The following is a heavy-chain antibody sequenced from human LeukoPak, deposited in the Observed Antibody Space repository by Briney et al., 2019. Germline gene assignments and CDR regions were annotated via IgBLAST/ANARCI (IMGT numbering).Heavy chain of an antibody. CDR3: AKDSEKYSSTWKAFDM. CDR2: ISYNSGSI. D-gene: IGHD6-13*01. V-gene: IGHV3-9*01. Sequence: AGGSLRLSCAASGFTFDDYAMHWVRQAPGKGLEWVSGISYNSGSIGYADSVKGRFTISRDNAKNSLYLQVNSLRSEDTAFYYCAKDSEKYSSTWKAFDMWGQGTRVTVSS. CDR1: GFTFDDYA. J-gene: IGHJ3*02.